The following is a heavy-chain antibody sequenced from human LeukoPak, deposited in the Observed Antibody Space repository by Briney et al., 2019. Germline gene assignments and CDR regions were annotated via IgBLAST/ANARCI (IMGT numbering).Heavy chain of an antibody. V-gene: IGHV3-9*03. CDR1: GFTFDDYA. CDR3: AEGPRGIAVAGTPEYFQH. CDR2: ISWNSGSI. D-gene: IGHD6-19*01. J-gene: IGHJ1*01. Sequence: GGSLRLSCAASGFTFDDYAMHWVRQAPGKGLEWVSGISWNSGSIGYADSVKGRFTISRDNAKNSLYLQMNSLRAEDMALYYCAEGPRGIAVAGTPEYFQHWGQGALVTVSS.